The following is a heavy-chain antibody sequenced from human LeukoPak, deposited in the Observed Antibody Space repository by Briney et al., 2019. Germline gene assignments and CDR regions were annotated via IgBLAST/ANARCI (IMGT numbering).Heavy chain of an antibody. V-gene: IGHV3-30*02. Sequence: PGGSLRPSWPAAGFTISSYDMHWVRQAPGKGLEWVAFIQYDGSNKFYADSVKGRFTISRDNSKNTLYLQMNSLRAEDTAGYYCAKEGYISSRNSDFDNWGQGTVVTVSS. CDR1: GFTISSYD. J-gene: IGHJ4*02. CDR3: AKEGYISSRNSDFDN. D-gene: IGHD5-24*01. CDR2: IQYDGSNK.